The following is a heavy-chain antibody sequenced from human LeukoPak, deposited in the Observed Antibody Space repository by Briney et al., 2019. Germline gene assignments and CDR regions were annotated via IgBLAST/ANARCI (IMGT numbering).Heavy chain of an antibody. Sequence: GGSLRLSCAASAFTFSSYWMHWVRQVPGKGLVWVSRINTDGSNTNYADSVKGRFTISRDNSKNTLYLQMNSLRAEDTAVYYCARRAGAYSHPYDYWGQGTLVTVSS. V-gene: IGHV3-74*01. CDR3: ARRAGAYSHPYDY. CDR2: INTDGSNT. D-gene: IGHD4/OR15-4a*01. J-gene: IGHJ4*02. CDR1: AFTFSSYW.